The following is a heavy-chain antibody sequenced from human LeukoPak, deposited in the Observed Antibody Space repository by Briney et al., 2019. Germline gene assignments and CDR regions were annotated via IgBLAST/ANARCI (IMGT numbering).Heavy chain of an antibody. CDR3: ARSSGRTDENWFDP. Sequence: ASVRVSCRVSGYSLSDLSIHWVRQAPGQGLEWMGWINPNSGGTNYAQKFQGRVTMTRDTSISTAYMELSRLRSDDTAVYYCARSSGRTDENWFDPWGQGTLVTVSS. CDR2: INPNSGGT. D-gene: IGHD2-15*01. CDR1: GYSLSDLS. V-gene: IGHV1-2*02. J-gene: IGHJ5*02.